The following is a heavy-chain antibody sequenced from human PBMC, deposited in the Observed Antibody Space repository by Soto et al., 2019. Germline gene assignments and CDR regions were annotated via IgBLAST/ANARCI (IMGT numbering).Heavy chain of an antibody. V-gene: IGHV3-23*01. D-gene: IGHD2-15*01. CDR1: GFTFSSYA. CDR3: AKDGVVVVAATPLDY. J-gene: IGHJ4*02. CDR2: ISGSGGST. Sequence: EVQLLESGGGLVQPGGSLRLSCAASGFTFSSYAMSWVRQAPGKGLEWVSAISGSGGSTYYADSVKGRFTISRDNSKHTLYLQMNSLRAEDTAVYYCAKDGVVVVAATPLDYWGQGTLVTVSS.